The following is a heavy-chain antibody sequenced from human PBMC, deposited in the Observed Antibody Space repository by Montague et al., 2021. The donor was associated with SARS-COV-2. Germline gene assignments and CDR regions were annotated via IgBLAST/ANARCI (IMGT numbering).Heavy chain of an antibody. CDR3: ARFGSGTLEFDL. D-gene: IGHD1-26*01. CDR2: IRTTGHT. Sequence: TLSLTCTVSGASISTGIYYWSWIRQPAGKGLEWIGRIRTTGHTDYXXXLESRVFMSVDTSTNQFSLSLTSVTAADTAVYFCARFGSGTLEFDLWGRGTLVTVSS. CDR1: GASISTGIYY. V-gene: IGHV4-61*02. J-gene: IGHJ4*02.